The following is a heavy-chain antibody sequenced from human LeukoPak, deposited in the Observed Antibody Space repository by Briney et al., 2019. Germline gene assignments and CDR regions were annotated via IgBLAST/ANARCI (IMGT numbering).Heavy chain of an antibody. Sequence: SGPTLVKPTQTLTLTCTFSGFSLSTSGVGVGWIRQPPAKALEWLALIYWDDDKRYSPSLKSRLTITKDTSKNQVVLTMTNMDPVDTATYYCASTIIAAAGTRYFDYWGQGTLVTVSS. D-gene: IGHD6-13*01. J-gene: IGHJ4*02. CDR3: ASTIIAAAGTRYFDY. CDR2: IYWDDDK. V-gene: IGHV2-5*02. CDR1: GFSLSTSGVG.